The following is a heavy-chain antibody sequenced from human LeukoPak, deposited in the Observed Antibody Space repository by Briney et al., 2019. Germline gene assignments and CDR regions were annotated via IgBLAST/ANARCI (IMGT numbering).Heavy chain of an antibody. V-gene: IGHV3-48*03. J-gene: IGHJ6*02. CDR2: ISSSGSTI. D-gene: IGHD3-22*01. CDR1: GFTFSSYE. CDR3: ARELPIGYDSSGYYGMDV. Sequence: PGGSLRLSCAASGFTFSSYEMNWVRQAPGKGLEWVSYISSSGSTIYYADSVKGRFTISRDNAKNSLYLQMNSPRAEDTAVYYCARELPIGYDSSGYYGMDVWGQGTTVTVSS.